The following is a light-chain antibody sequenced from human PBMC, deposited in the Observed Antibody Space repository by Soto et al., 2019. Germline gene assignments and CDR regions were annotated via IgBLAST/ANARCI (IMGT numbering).Light chain of an antibody. CDR2: DVT. J-gene: IGLJ3*02. CDR3: CSYAGSYTWV. V-gene: IGLV2-11*01. CDR1: SSDVGAYNY. Sequence: QSALTQPRSVSGSPGQSVTISCTGTSSDVGAYNYVSWNQQHPGKVPKLLIYDVTRRPSGVPDRVSGSKSGNTASLTISGLQAEDEADYYCCSYAGSYTWVFGGGTKVTVL.